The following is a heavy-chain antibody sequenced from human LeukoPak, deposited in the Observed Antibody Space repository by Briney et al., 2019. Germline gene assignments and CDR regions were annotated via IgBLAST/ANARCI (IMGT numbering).Heavy chain of an antibody. J-gene: IGHJ4*02. D-gene: IGHD3-16*02. Sequence: PGGSLRLSCAASGFTFSNAWMSWVRQAPGKGLEWVSSISSSSSYIYYADSVKGRFTISRDNAKNSLYLQMNSLRAEDTAVYYCARSVITFGGVIVIPLNFDYWGQGTLVTVSS. CDR3: ARSVITFGGVIVIPLNFDY. V-gene: IGHV3-21*01. CDR2: ISSSSSYI. CDR1: GFTFSNAW.